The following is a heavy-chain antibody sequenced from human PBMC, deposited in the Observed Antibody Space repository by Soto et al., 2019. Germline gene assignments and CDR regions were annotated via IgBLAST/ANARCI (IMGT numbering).Heavy chain of an antibody. CDR3: AVLGYCISSSCGDWFDP. CDR2: INPNSGGT. Sequence: QVQLVQSGAEVKKPGASVKVSCKASGYTFTGYYMHWVRQAPGQGLEWMGWINPNSGGTNYAQKFQGWVTMTRDTSISTAYMELSRLRSDDTAVYYCAVLGYCISSSCGDWFDPWGQGSLVTVSS. J-gene: IGHJ5*02. D-gene: IGHD2-2*01. CDR1: GYTFTGYY. V-gene: IGHV1-2*04.